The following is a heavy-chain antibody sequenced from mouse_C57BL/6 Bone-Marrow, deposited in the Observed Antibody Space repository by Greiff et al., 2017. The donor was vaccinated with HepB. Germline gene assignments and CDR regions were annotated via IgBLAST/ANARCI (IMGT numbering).Heavy chain of an antibody. D-gene: IGHD4-1*01. CDR1: GFSLTSYG. Sequence: VKLVESGPGLVQPSQCLSITCTVSGFSLTSYGVHWVRQSPGKGLEWLGVIWSGGSTDYNAAFISSLSISKDNSTSQVFFKMNSLQADDTAIYYCARTSGYYYAMDYWGQGTAVTVSA. V-gene: IGHV2-2*01. J-gene: IGHJ4*01. CDR2: IWSGGST. CDR3: ARTSGYYYAMDY.